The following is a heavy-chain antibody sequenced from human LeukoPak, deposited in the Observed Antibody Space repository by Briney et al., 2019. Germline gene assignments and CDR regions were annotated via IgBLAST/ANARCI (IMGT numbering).Heavy chain of an antibody. CDR2: MYYIGTT. D-gene: IGHD3-3*01. CDR3: ARIGDFWSGYLPYFDS. V-gene: IGHV4-59*11. CDR1: GGSISSHY. J-gene: IGHJ4*02. Sequence: SETLSLTCTVSGGSISSHYWSWIRQSPGKGLEWIGYMYYIGTTKYNPSLESRVIILVDTSKYQFSLKVNSVTAADTAVYYCARIGDFWSGYLPYFDSWGQGTLVTVSS.